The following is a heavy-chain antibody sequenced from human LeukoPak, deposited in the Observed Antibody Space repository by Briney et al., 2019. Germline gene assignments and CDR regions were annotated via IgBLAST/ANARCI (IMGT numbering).Heavy chain of an antibody. CDR2: INPNNGGT. J-gene: IGHJ4*02. V-gene: IGHV1-2*06. D-gene: IGHD3-10*01. CDR3: ARDGEYYYGSGSYYDFDY. Sequence: ASVKVSCKASGYTFTLYYMHWVRQAPGQGLEWMGRINPNNGGTNYAQKFQGRVTMTRDTSITTAYLELSRLRSDDTAVYYCARDGEYYYGSGSYYDFDYWGQGTLVTVSS. CDR1: GYTFTLYY.